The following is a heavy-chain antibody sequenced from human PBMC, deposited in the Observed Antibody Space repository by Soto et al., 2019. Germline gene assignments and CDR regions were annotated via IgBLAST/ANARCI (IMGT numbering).Heavy chain of an antibody. D-gene: IGHD5-12*01. CDR2: IYHSGST. J-gene: IGHJ4*02. Sequence: SDTLSLTCTVSGGSISSGGYSWGWIRQPPGKGLEWIGYIYHSGSTYYNPSLKSRVTISVDRSKNQFSLKLSSVTAADTAVYYCAAGGGLPRYYWGQGTLVTVSS. V-gene: IGHV4-30-2*01. CDR1: GGSISSGGYS. CDR3: AAGGGLPRYY.